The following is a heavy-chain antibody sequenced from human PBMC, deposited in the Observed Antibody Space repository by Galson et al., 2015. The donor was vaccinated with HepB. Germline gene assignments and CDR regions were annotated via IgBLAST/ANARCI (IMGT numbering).Heavy chain of an antibody. J-gene: IGHJ3*02. V-gene: IGHV1-69*10. CDR3: ATQGGVVVVPADMSDAFDI. Sequence: SVKVSCKASGGTFSSYAISWVRQAPGQGLEWMGGIIPILGIANYAQKFQGRVTITADKSTSTAFMELSGLRSEDTAVYYCATQGGVVVVPADMSDAFDIWGQGTMVTVSS. CDR1: GGTFSSYA. D-gene: IGHD2-2*01. CDR2: IIPILGIA.